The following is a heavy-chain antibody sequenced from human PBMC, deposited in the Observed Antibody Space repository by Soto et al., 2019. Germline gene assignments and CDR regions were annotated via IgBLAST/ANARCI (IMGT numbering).Heavy chain of an antibody. Sequence: PSETLSLTCAVYGGSFSGYYWSWIRQPPGKGLEWIGEINHSGSTNYNPSLKSRVTISVDTSKNQFSLKLSSVTAADTAVYYCARAGMFYGSSWYLRMRWFDPWGQGTRVTVAS. J-gene: IGHJ5*02. D-gene: IGHD6-13*01. V-gene: IGHV4-34*01. CDR3: ARAGMFYGSSWYLRMRWFDP. CDR2: INHSGST. CDR1: GGSFSGYY.